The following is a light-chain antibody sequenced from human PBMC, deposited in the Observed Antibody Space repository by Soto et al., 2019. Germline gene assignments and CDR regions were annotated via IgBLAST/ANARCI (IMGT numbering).Light chain of an antibody. Sequence: DIQMTQSPSTLSASVGDRVTITCRASQSISSWLAWYQQKPGKAPKLLIYDASSLESGVPSSFSGSGSGTEFTLTISSLQPDDFATYYCQQYNSYSFTFGPGTKVDIK. J-gene: IGKJ3*01. CDR3: QQYNSYSFT. V-gene: IGKV1-5*01. CDR1: QSISSW. CDR2: DAS.